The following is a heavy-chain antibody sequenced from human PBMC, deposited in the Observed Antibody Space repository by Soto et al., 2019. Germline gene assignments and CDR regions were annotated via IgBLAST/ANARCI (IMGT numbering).Heavy chain of an antibody. CDR1: GYTFTSYG. D-gene: IGHD2-2*01. CDR2: ISAYNGHT. V-gene: IGHV1-18*01. CDR3: ARAGLLHCSSTSCYCDY. J-gene: IGHJ4*02. Sequence: ASVKVSCKASGYTFTSYGISWVRQAPGQGLEWMAWISAYNGHTNYAQKFQDRVTMTTDTSTTTAYMELRSLRSDDTAVYYCARAGLLHCSSTSCYCDYWGQGTLVTVSS.